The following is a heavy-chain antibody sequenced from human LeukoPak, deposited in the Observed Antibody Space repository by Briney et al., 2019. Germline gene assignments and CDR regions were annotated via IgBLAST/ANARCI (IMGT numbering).Heavy chain of an antibody. Sequence: SGTLSLTWAVSGDSISSNYCWRWVRQFPGKGLEWIGEAYRRGSTSYNPSLKSRVVISIDKSKNQYSLNLNSVTAADTAMYYCGRHAYGDSSAAFDIWGQGTMVIVSS. V-gene: IGHV4-4*02. CDR1: GDSISSNYC. CDR2: AYRRGST. D-gene: IGHD4-17*01. CDR3: GRHAYGDSSAAFDI. J-gene: IGHJ3*02.